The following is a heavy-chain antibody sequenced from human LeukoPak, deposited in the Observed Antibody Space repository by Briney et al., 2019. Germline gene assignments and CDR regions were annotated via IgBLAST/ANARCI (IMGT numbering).Heavy chain of an antibody. V-gene: IGHV3-23*01. J-gene: IGHJ6*03. CDR1: GFTFSSYA. Sequence: TGGSLRLSCAASGFTFSSYAMSWVRQAPGKGLEWVSAISGSGGSTYYADSVKGRFTISRDNSKNTLYLQINSLRAEDTAVYYCAKDSDYGDYDTYYYYYYYMDVWGKGTTVTISS. CDR2: ISGSGGST. CDR3: AKDSDYGDYDTYYYYYYYMDV. D-gene: IGHD4-17*01.